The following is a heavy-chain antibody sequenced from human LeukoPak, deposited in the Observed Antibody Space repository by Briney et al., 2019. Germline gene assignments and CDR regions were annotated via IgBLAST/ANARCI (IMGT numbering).Heavy chain of an antibody. CDR2: ISGSGGST. J-gene: IGHJ4*02. D-gene: IGHD6-13*01. CDR3: AKDPLAAPFDY. Sequence: GGSLRLSCVASGFIFSSYAMSWVRQAPGKGLEWVSAISGSGGSTYYADSVKGRFTISRDNSKNTLYPQMNSLRAEDTAVYYCAKDPLAAPFDYWGQGTLVTVSS. V-gene: IGHV3-23*01. CDR1: GFIFSSYA.